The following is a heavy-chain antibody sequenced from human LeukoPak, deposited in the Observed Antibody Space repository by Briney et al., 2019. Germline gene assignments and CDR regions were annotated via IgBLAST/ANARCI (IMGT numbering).Heavy chain of an antibody. CDR3: AKDSYYDYVWGSYRYTNQFDY. CDR2: IYSGGST. J-gene: IGHJ4*02. D-gene: IGHD3-16*02. V-gene: IGHV3-53*01. CDR1: GFTVSSNY. Sequence: GGSLRLSCAASGFTVSSNYMSWVRQAPGKGLEWVSVIYSGGSTYYADSVKGRFTISRDNSKNTLYLQMNSLRAEDTAVYYCAKDSYYDYVWGSYRYTNQFDYWGQGTLVTVSS.